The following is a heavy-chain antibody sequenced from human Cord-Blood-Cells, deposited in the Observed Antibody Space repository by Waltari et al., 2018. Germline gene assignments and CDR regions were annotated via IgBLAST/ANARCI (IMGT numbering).Heavy chain of an antibody. CDR2: IYYSGST. J-gene: IGHJ4*02. V-gene: IGHV4-59*11. D-gene: IGHD3-10*01. CDR3: ARDRGSGSYDY. CDR1: GGSISSHY. Sequence: QVQLQESGPGLVKPSETLSLTCTVSGGSISSHYWSWIRQPPGKGLEWIGYIYYSGSTNYHPSLKSRVTISVDTSKNQFALKLSSVTAADTAVYYCARDRGSGSYDYWGQGTLVTVSS.